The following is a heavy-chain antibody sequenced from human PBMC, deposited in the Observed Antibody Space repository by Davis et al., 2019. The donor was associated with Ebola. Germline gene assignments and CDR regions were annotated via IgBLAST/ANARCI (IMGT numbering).Heavy chain of an antibody. J-gene: IGHJ4*02. CDR1: GYTFTGYY. V-gene: IGHV1-2*02. D-gene: IGHD2-8*01. Sequence: AASVKVSCKASGYTFTGYYMHWVRQAPGQGLEWMGWINPNSGGTNYAQKLQGRVTMTTDTSTSTAYMELRSLRSDDTAVYYCARGLMVYATAIDYWGQGTLVTVSS. CDR3: ARGLMVYATAIDY. CDR2: INPNSGGT.